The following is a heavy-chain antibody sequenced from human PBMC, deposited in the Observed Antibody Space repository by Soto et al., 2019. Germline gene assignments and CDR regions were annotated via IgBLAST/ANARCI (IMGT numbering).Heavy chain of an antibody. J-gene: IGHJ5*02. CDR3: ARDSGYNYGSFRWFDP. CDR1: GGSISSYY. Sequence: QVQLQESGPGLVKPSETLSLTCTVSGGSISSYYWSWIRQPPGKGLEWIGYIYYSGSTNYTPSLTSRVTISVDTSKNQFSLKLSSVTAADTAVYYCARDSGYNYGSFRWFDPWGQGTLVTVSS. CDR2: IYYSGST. V-gene: IGHV4-59*01. D-gene: IGHD5-18*01.